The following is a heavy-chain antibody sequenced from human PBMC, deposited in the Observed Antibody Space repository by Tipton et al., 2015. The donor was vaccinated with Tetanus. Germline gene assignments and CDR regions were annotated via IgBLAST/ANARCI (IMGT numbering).Heavy chain of an antibody. CDR3: ATETGNYYY. D-gene: IGHD1-7*01. CDR1: GFTLSRYT. J-gene: IGHJ4*02. Sequence: SLRLSCAASGFTLSRYTLNWVRQAPGKGLEWVSTINIYGDHTFYADSVRGRFTISRDNSRYTLFLQMESLRAEDAAVYYCATETGNYYYWGQGTLVTVSS. V-gene: IGHV3-23*01. CDR2: INIYGDHT.